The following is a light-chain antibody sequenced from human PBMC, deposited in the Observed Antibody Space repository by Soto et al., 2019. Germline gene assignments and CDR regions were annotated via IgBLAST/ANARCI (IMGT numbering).Light chain of an antibody. CDR1: ESVTSSH. J-gene: IGKJ5*01. CDR2: GAS. V-gene: IGKV3-20*01. Sequence: EIVLTQSPDTLSLSPGERATLSCRASESVTSSHLAWYQQKPGQAPRPLIYGASSRATGIPDRFSGSGSGTDFTLTISRLEPEDFAVYYCQHYGSSRNTFGQGTRLEMK. CDR3: QHYGSSRNT.